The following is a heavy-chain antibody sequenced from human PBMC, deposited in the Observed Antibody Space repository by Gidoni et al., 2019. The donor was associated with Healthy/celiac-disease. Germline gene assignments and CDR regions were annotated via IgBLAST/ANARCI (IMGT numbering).Heavy chain of an antibody. D-gene: IGHD6-19*01. Sequence: QVQLVESGGGVVQPGRSLRLSCAASGCTFSSYGIHWVRQAPGKGLEWVAVISYDGSNKYYADSVKGRFTISRDNSKNTLYLQMNSLRAEDTAVYYCAKDHLSSGSQGDYFDYWGQGTLVTVSS. CDR2: ISYDGSNK. J-gene: IGHJ4*02. CDR1: GCTFSSYG. CDR3: AKDHLSSGSQGDYFDY. V-gene: IGHV3-30*18.